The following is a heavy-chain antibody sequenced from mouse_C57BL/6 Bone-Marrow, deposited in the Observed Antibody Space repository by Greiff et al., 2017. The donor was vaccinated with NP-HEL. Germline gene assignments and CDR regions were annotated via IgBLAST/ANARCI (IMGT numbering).Heavy chain of an antibody. J-gene: IGHJ1*03. D-gene: IGHD2-10*01. V-gene: IGHV7-3*01. CDR1: GFTFTDYY. CDR2: IRNKANGYTT. CDR3: ARDKPYYVWYFDV. Sequence: EVQVVESGGGLVQPGGSLSLSCAASGFTFTDYYMSWVRQPPGKALEWLGFIRNKANGYTTEYSASVKGRFTISRDNSQSILYLQMNALRAEDSATYYCARDKPYYVWYFDVWGTGTTVTVSS.